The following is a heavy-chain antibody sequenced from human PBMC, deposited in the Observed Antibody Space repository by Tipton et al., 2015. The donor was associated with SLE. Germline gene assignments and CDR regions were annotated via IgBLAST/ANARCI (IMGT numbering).Heavy chain of an antibody. Sequence: LRLSCTVSGYSISSGYYWGWIRQPPGKGLEWIGNIYHSGSTYYNPSLKSRVTISVDRSGNHFSLKLTSVTAADTAVYYCARGVPFGAYAGLSRYYMDVWGKGTTVTVSS. V-gene: IGHV4-38-2*02. D-gene: IGHD4-17*01. CDR2: IYHSGST. CDR1: GYSISSGYY. CDR3: ARGVPFGAYAGLSRYYMDV. J-gene: IGHJ6*03.